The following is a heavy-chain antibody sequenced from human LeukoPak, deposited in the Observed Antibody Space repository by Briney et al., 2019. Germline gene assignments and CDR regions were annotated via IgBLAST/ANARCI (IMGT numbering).Heavy chain of an antibody. Sequence: SQTLSLTCVVSGDSISGGAFSWSWIRQPPGQGLEWIGYIFHTGSTFYNPSLKSRVTISVDNSKNQFSLRLTSVTAADTAVYYCARELWFANAHGSWLDPWGQGTLVTASS. J-gene: IGHJ5*02. CDR3: ARELWFANAHGSWLDP. D-gene: IGHD3-10*01. V-gene: IGHV4-30-2*01. CDR1: GDSISGGAFS. CDR2: IFHTGST.